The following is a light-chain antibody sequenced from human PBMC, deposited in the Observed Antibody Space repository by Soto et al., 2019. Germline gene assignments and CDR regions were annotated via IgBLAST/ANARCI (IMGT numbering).Light chain of an antibody. CDR1: QCVSSSY. Sequence: EIVLTQSPGTLSLSPGERATLSCRASQCVSSSYLAWYQQKPGQAPRLLIYDASSRATGIPDRFGGSGSGTDFTLTISRLEPEDFAVYYCQQYGSSPITFXQGTRMEIK. CDR3: QQYGSSPIT. CDR2: DAS. J-gene: IGKJ5*01. V-gene: IGKV3-20*01.